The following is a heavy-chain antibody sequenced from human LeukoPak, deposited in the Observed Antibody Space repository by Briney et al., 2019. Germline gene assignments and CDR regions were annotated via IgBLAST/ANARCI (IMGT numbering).Heavy chain of an antibody. J-gene: IGHJ4*02. CDR2: INHGGRT. V-gene: IGHV4-34*01. CDR3: ARGALLWFGAKMEYYFDY. Sequence: SETLSLTCAIYGGSFRGYYGGGIGQPPGKGLGGVGEINHGGRTNKNPSLKSRVTISVDMSKNQFSLSLRSVTAADTAVYYCARGALLWFGAKMEYYFDYWGQGTPLTVSS. CDR1: GGSFRGYY. D-gene: IGHD3-10*01.